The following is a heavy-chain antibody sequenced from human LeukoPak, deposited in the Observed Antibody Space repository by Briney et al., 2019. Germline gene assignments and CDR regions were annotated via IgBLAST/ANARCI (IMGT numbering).Heavy chain of an antibody. CDR3: SRDKQGLGQGLLPDFDY. V-gene: IGHV3-30*04. Sequence: GGSLRLSCAASGFTFSSYAMHWVRQAPGKGLEWVAVISYDGSNKYYADSVKGRFTISRDNSKNTLYLQMNSLRAEDTAVYYWSRDKQGLGQGLLPDFDYLGQGTL. CDR2: ISYDGSNK. D-gene: IGHD6-19*01. J-gene: IGHJ4*02. CDR1: GFTFSSYA.